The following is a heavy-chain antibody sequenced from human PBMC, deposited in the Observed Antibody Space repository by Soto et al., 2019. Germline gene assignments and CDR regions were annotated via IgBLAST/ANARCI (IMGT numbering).Heavy chain of an antibody. Sequence: SETLSLTCTVSGGSISSSSYYWGWIRQPPGKGLEWIGKINHSGSTNYNPSLKSRVTISVDTSKNQFSLKLSSVTAADTAVYYCARKVHRGYSSGWCYFDYWGQGTLVTVSS. CDR1: GGSISSSSYY. CDR3: ARKVHRGYSSGWCYFDY. D-gene: IGHD6-19*01. J-gene: IGHJ4*02. CDR2: INHSGST. V-gene: IGHV4-39*07.